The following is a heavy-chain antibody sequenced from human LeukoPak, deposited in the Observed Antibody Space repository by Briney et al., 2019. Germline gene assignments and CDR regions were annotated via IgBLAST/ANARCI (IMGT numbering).Heavy chain of an antibody. CDR2: ISGSGGST. Sequence: GGSLRLSCAASGFTFSSYGMSWVRQAPGKGLEWVSAISGSGGSTYYADSVKGRSTISRDNAKNTLYLQMNSLRAEDTAVYYCARAVGYSSSSGAFDPWGQGTLVTVSS. CDR3: ARAVGYSSSSGAFDP. V-gene: IGHV3-23*01. D-gene: IGHD6-6*01. CDR1: GFTFSSYG. J-gene: IGHJ5*02.